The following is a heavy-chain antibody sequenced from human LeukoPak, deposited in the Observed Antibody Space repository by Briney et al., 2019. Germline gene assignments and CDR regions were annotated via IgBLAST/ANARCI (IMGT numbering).Heavy chain of an antibody. J-gene: IGHJ4*02. D-gene: IGHD1-26*01. CDR3: ARDNEFIVGATFDH. CDR2: ISYDGSNK. Sequence: GGSLRLSCAASGFTFSSYAMHWVRQAPGKGLEWVAVISYDGSNKYYADSVKGRFTISRDNSKNTLYLQMNSLRAEDTAVYYCARDNEFIVGATFDHWGQGTLVTVSS. CDR1: GFTFSSYA. V-gene: IGHV3-30*04.